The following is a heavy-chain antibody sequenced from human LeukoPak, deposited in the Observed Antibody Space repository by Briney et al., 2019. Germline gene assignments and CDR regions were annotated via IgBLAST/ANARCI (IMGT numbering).Heavy chain of an antibody. D-gene: IGHD3-22*01. J-gene: IGHJ2*01. Sequence: SETLSLTCTVSGGSISSYYWSWIRQPPGKGLEWIGYIYYSGGTNYNPSLKSRVTISVDTSKNQFSLKLSSVTAADTAVYYCARGSAGYYDSSGYYNYWYFDLWGRGTLVTVSS. CDR3: ARGSAGYYDSSGYYNYWYFDL. CDR1: GGSISSYY. V-gene: IGHV4-59*01. CDR2: IYYSGGT.